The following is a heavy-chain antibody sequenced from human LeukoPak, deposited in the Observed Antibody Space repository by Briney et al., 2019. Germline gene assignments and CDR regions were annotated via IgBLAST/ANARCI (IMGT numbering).Heavy chain of an antibody. CDR1: GGSISSYY. D-gene: IGHD5-12*01. J-gene: IGHJ4*02. V-gene: IGHV4-4*09. Sequence: PSETLSLTCTVSGGSISSYYWSWIRQPPGKGLEWIGYIYTSGSTNYNPSLKSRVTISVDTSKNQFSLKLSSVTAADTAVYYCARHALHGNGYVFDYWGQGTLVTVSS. CDR2: IYTSGST. CDR3: ARHALHGNGYVFDY.